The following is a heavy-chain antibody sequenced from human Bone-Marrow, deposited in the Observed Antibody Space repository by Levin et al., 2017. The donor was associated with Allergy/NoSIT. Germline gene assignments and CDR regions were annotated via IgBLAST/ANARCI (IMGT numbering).Heavy chain of an antibody. CDR2: ISGGSSRI. D-gene: IGHD3-16*01. V-gene: IGHV3-21*06. CDR3: ASWAMFYYDGSDFDYFYYGMDV. CDR1: GLSFSNYD. J-gene: IGHJ6*02. Sequence: GGSLRLSCAASGLSFSNYDMNWVRQAPGKGLEWVSSISGGSSRIYYADSVKGRFTISRDNAKNSLYLQMNSPRVEDTADYYWASWAMFYYDGSDFDYFYYGMDVWGQGTTVTVSS.